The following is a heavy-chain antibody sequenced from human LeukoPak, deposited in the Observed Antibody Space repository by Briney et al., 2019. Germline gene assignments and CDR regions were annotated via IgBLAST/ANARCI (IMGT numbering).Heavy chain of an antibody. Sequence: GASVKVSCKASNYTFTAYYIHWVRQAPGQGLEWMGWINPNSGDTHYSQSFQGRVTMTRDTSINTAYMELSSLRSDDTAVYYCARDAVIIAGNFVLRYFDLWGRGTLVTVS. J-gene: IGHJ2*01. V-gene: IGHV1-2*02. CDR2: INPNSGDT. CDR1: NYTFTAYY. D-gene: IGHD3-10*01. CDR3: ARDAVIIAGNFVLRYFDL.